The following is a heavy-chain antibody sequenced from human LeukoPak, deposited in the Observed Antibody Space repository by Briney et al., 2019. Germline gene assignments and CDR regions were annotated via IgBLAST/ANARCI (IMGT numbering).Heavy chain of an antibody. V-gene: IGHV3-33*01. J-gene: IGHJ6*02. CDR2: IWYDGSNK. Sequence: SGGSLTLSCAASGFTFSSYGMHWVRQAPGKGLEWVAVIWYDGSNKFYAHSVEGRFTISRDNSKNTLYLQMNSLRAEDTAVYYCARDRDNSGYSPGYYYGMDVWGQGTTVTVS. D-gene: IGHD3-22*01. CDR3: ARDRDNSGYSPGYYYGMDV. CDR1: GFTFSSYG.